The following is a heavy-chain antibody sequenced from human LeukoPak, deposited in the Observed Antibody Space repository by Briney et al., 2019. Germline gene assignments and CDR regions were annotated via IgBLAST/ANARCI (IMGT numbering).Heavy chain of an antibody. CDR2: ISYDGSNK. J-gene: IGHJ3*02. CDR3: ARRRGSGSYYNDAFGI. CDR1: GFTFSSYA. Sequence: CRSLRLSCAASGFTFSSYAMHWVRQAPGKGLEWVAVISYDGSNKYYADSVKGRFTISRDNSKNTLYLQMNSLRAEDTAVYYCARRRGSGSYYNDAFGISGHRTIGTVSS. V-gene: IGHV3-30-3*01. D-gene: IGHD3-10*01.